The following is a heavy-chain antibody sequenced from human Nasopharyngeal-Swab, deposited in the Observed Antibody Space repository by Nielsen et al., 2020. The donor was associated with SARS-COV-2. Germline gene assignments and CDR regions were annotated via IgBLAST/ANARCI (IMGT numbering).Heavy chain of an antibody. CDR2: ISYDGSNK. Sequence: GESLKISCAASGFTFSSYGMHWVRQAPGKGLEWVAVISYDGSNKYYADSVKGRFTISRDNSKNTLYLQMNSLRAEDTAVYYCAEGLEVATADYWGQGTLVTVSS. D-gene: IGHD5-12*01. CDR3: AEGLEVATADY. V-gene: IGHV3-30*18. J-gene: IGHJ4*02. CDR1: GFTFSSYG.